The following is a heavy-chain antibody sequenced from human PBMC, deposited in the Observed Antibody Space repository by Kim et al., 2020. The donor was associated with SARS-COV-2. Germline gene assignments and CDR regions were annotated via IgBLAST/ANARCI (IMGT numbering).Heavy chain of an antibody. CDR1: GFTFSSYA. V-gene: IGHV3-23*01. Sequence: GGSLRLSCAASGFTFSSYAMSWVRQAPGKGLEWVSAISGSGGSTYYADSVKGRFTISRDNSKNTLYLQMNSLRAEDTAVYYCAKDTDYDSRGYYFSWGQGTLVTVSS. CDR3: AKDTDYDSRGYYFS. D-gene: IGHD3-22*01. J-gene: IGHJ5*02. CDR2: ISGSGGST.